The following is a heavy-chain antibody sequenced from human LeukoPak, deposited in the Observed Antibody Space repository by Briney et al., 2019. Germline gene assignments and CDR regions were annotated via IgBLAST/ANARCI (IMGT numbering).Heavy chain of an antibody. J-gene: IGHJ4*02. CDR2: FNTYTGNP. CDR1: GYSFTTYG. Sequence: ASVKVSCKASGYSFTTYGMNWVPQAPGQGLEWMGWFNTYTGNPKYAQGFTGRFVFSMDTSASTAYLQISSLKAEDMAMYYCASCITMIVVVIKAFDYWGQGTLVTVSS. V-gene: IGHV7-81*01. CDR3: ASCITMIVVVIKAFDY. D-gene: IGHD3-22*01.